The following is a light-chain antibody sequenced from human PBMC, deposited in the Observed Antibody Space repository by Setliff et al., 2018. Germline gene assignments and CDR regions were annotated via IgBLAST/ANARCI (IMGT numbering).Light chain of an antibody. CDR1: SSNIGSNT. J-gene: IGLJ1*01. Sequence: QSVLTQPPPASGTPGQRVTISCSGSSSNIGSNTVNWYRHLPGTAPKLLIHSNNQRPSGVPDRFSGSKSGTSASLAISGLQSEDEADYYCAAWDDSLNGPVFGTGTKVTVL. CDR2: SNN. CDR3: AAWDDSLNGPV. V-gene: IGLV1-44*01.